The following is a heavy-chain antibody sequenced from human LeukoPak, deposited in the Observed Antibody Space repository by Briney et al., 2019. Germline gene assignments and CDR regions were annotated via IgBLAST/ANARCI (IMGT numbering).Heavy chain of an antibody. J-gene: IGHJ3*02. V-gene: IGHV3-30*03. D-gene: IGHD4-11*01. CDR3: ARDPYRHDAFDI. CDR1: EFTFSSYG. Sequence: PGRSLRLSCAASEFTFSSYGMHWVRQAPGKGLEWVAVISYDGSSKDYVDSVKGRFTISRDNSKNTLYLQMNSLRVEDTAVYYCARDPYRHDAFDIWGQGTMVTVSS. CDR2: ISYDGSSK.